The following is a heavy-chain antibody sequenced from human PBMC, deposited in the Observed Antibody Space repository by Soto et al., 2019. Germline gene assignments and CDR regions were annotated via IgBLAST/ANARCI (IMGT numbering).Heavy chain of an antibody. CDR1: GFTFSSYD. CDR2: IGIYANT. J-gene: IGHJ4*02. V-gene: IGHV3-23*01. Sequence: EVELLESGGDLVQPGGSLRLSCAASGFTFSSYDLNWVRQAPGKGLEWVSAIGIYANTYYAGSVKCRFTISRDDSKNTVYLQLNSLRVDDTAVYYCAKESTVGSPGDYFDSWGQGTLVTVSS. D-gene: IGHD1-26*01. CDR3: AKESTVGSPGDYFDS.